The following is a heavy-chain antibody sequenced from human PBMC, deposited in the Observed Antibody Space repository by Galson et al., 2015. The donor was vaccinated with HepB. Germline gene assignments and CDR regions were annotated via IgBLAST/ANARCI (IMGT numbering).Heavy chain of an antibody. D-gene: IGHD5-12*01. CDR2: IIPIFGTT. Sequence: SVKVSCKASGGTFSSYAISWVRQAPGQGLGWMGGIIPIFGTTNYAQKFQGRLTITADESTSTAYMELSSLRSEDTAMYYCARDPGHSGYAIHDAFDVWGQGTMVTVSS. CDR1: GGTFSSYA. J-gene: IGHJ3*01. V-gene: IGHV1-69*13. CDR3: ARDPGHSGYAIHDAFDV.